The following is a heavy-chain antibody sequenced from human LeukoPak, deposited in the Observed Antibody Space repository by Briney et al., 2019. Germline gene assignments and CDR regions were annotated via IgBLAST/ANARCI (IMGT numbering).Heavy chain of an antibody. V-gene: IGHV4-4*07. CDR2: IYTSGST. D-gene: IGHD3-9*01. Sequence: SETPSLTCTVSGGSISSYYWSWIRQPAGKGLEWIGRIYTSGSTNYNPSLKSRVTMSVDTSKNQFSLKLSSVTAADTAVYYCARGGWYDILTGYYRDAFDIWGQGTMVTVSS. CDR3: ARGGWYDILTGYYRDAFDI. CDR1: GGSISSYY. J-gene: IGHJ3*02.